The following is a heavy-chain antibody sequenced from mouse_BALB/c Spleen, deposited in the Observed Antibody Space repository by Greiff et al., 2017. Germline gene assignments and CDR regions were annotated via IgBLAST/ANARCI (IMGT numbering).Heavy chain of an antibody. CDR3: ARSYYRGAMDY. CDR2: INSNGGST. J-gene: IGHJ4*01. D-gene: IGHD2-14*01. CDR1: GFTFSSYG. Sequence: VQLKESGGGLVQPGGSLKLSCAASGFTFSSYGMSWVRQTPDKRLELVATINSNGGSTYYPDSVKGRFTISRDNAKNTLYLQMSSLKSEDTAMYYCARSYYRGAMDYWGQGTSVTVSS. V-gene: IGHV5-6-3*01.